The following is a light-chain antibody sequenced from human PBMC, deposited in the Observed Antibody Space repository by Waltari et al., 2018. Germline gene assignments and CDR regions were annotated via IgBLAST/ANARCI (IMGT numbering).Light chain of an antibody. CDR2: GAS. CDR1: QTLLHTDGKTY. Sequence: VVTQTPLSLSVTPGQSASISCKSSQTLLHTDGKTYLFWFFQRPGQSPQLLIYGASSRFSGVPDRFSGSGSGTDFTLRISRVEADDVGLYYCMQGLHLPFTFGPGTKVDF. J-gene: IGKJ3*01. CDR3: MQGLHLPFT. V-gene: IGKV2-29*02.